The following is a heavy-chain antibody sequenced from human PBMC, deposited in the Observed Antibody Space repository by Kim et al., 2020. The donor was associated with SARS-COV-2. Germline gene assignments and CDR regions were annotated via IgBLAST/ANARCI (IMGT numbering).Heavy chain of an antibody. Sequence: GGSLRLSCAASGFTFSSYWMSWVRQAPGKGLEWVANIKQDGSEKYYVDSVKGRFTISRDNAKNSLYLQMNSLRAEDTAVYYCARVEASLWFGATMDVWGQGTTVTVSS. D-gene: IGHD3-10*01. CDR2: IKQDGSEK. CDR3: ARVEASLWFGATMDV. CDR1: GFTFSSYW. J-gene: IGHJ6*02. V-gene: IGHV3-7*01.